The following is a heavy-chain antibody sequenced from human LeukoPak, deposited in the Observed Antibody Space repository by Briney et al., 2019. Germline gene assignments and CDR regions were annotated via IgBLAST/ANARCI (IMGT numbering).Heavy chain of an antibody. J-gene: IGHJ4*02. D-gene: IGHD2/OR15-2a*01. V-gene: IGHV1-69*01. Sequence: SVRVSCKASGGTFSSYAISWVRQAPGQGLEWMGGIIPIFGTANYAQKFQGRVTITADESTSTAYMELSSQRSEDTAVYYCASRYFTIYTSGFDYWGQGTLVTVSS. CDR3: ASRYFTIYTSGFDY. CDR1: GGTFSSYA. CDR2: IIPIFGTA.